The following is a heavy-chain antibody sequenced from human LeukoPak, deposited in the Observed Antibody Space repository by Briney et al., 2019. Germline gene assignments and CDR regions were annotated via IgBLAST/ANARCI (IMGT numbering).Heavy chain of an antibody. CDR3: ARDPRWLTPDCTSTSCYENYFAP. J-gene: IGHJ5*02. Sequence: PSETLSLTCAVSGYSISSGYQWAWIRQPPGRGLEWIGSVHYNAGAHYNPSLRSRVTISVDASKNHFSLKLSSVTVADTAVYFCARDPRWLTPDCTSTSCYENYFAPWGQGTLVTVSS. V-gene: IGHV4-38-2*02. D-gene: IGHD2-2*01. CDR2: VHYNAGA. CDR1: GYSISSGYQ.